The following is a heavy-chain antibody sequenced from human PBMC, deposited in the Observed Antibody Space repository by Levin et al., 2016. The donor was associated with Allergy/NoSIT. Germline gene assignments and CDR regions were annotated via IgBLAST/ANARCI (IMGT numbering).Heavy chain of an antibody. CDR3: ARGIRSSGYFDY. V-gene: IGHV4-59*13. Sequence: SETLSLTCTVSGGSISSYYWSWIRQPPGKGLEWIGYIYYSGSTNYNPSLKSRVTISVDTSKNQFSLKLSSVTAADTAVYYCARGIRSSGYFDYWGQGTPGHRLL. D-gene: IGHD6-25*01. CDR1: GGSISSYY. J-gene: IGHJ4*02. CDR2: IYYSGST.